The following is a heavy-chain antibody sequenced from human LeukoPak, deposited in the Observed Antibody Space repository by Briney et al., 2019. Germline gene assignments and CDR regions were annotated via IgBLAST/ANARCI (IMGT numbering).Heavy chain of an antibody. D-gene: IGHD2-21*01. J-gene: IGHJ4*02. CDR1: GFTFSSYG. CDR2: ISYDGSNK. CDR3: ARDPDVGIVMGIDY. V-gene: IGHV3-30*19. Sequence: GGSLRLSCAASGFTFSSYGMHWVRQAPGKGLEWVAVISYDGSNKYYADSVKGRFTISRDNSKNTLYLQMNSLRAEDAAVYHCARDPDVGIVMGIDYWGQGTLVTVSS.